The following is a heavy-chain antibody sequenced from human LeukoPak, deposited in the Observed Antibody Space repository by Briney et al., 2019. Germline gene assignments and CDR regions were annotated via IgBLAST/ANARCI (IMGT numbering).Heavy chain of an antibody. CDR2: SNPSGVGT. V-gene: IGHV1-46*01. J-gene: IGHJ4*02. D-gene: IGHD2-8*02. CDR1: GYTFTSYY. Sequence: GASVKVSCKASGYTFTSYYMHWVRQAPGRGREWMGVSNPSGVGTNYTQKFQGRVTMTRDTSTTKVYMELSSLRSEDTAVYYCAREESGGYFDYWGQGTLVTVSS. CDR3: AREESGGYFDY.